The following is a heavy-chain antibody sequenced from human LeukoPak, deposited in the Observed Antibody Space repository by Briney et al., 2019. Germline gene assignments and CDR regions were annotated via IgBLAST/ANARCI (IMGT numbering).Heavy chain of an antibody. J-gene: IGHJ6*02. CDR2: INHSGST. CDR3: ARLTMTTSLSYGMDV. D-gene: IGHD4-17*01. Sequence: SETLSLTCAVYGGPFSGYYWSWIRQPPGKGLEWIGEINHSGSTNYNPSLKSRVTISVDTSKNQFSLKLSSVTAADTAVYYCARLTMTTSLSYGMDVWGQGTTVTVSS. V-gene: IGHV4-34*01. CDR1: GGPFSGYY.